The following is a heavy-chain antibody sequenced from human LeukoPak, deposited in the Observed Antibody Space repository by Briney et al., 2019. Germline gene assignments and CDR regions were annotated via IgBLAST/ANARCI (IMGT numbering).Heavy chain of an antibody. CDR1: GYTFTSYD. CDR2: IIPIFGTA. V-gene: IGHV1-69*13. Sequence: GASVKVSCKASGYTFTSYDINWVRQATGQGLEWMGGIIPIFGTANYAQKFQGRVTITADESTSTAYMELSSLRSEDTAVYYCARAVEMATGFDYWGQGTLVTVSS. CDR3: ARAVEMATGFDY. D-gene: IGHD5-24*01. J-gene: IGHJ4*02.